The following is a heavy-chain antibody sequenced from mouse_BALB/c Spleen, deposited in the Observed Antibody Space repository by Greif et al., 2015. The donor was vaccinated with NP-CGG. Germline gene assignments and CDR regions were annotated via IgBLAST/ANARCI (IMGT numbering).Heavy chain of an antibody. CDR1: GFPLTDYG. V-gene: IGHV2-6-5*01. CDR3: AKPFTTVVATDAMDY. CDR2: IWGGGST. J-gene: IGHJ4*01. Sequence: QVQLQQSGPGLVAPSQSLSITYTVSGFPLTDYGVSWIRQPPGKGLEWLGVIWGGGSTYYNSALKSRLSISKDNSKSQVFLKMNSLQTDDTAMYYCAKPFTTVVATDAMDYWGQGTPVTVSS. D-gene: IGHD1-1*01.